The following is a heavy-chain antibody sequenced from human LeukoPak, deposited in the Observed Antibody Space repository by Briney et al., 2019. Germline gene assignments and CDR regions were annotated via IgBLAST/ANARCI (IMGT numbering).Heavy chain of an antibody. D-gene: IGHD6-19*01. CDR2: ISWNSGSI. J-gene: IGHJ1*01. V-gene: IGHV3-9*01. CDR1: GFTFGDYA. Sequence: SLRLSCAASGFTFGDYAMHWVRQAPGKGLEWVSGISWNSGSIGYADSVKGRFTISRDNAKNSLYLQMNSLRAEDTALYYCAKDLYSSGWYGNFQHWGQGTLVTVSS. CDR3: AKDLYSSGWYGNFQH.